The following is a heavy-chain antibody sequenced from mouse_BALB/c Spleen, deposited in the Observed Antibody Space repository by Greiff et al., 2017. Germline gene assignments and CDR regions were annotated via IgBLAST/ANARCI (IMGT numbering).Heavy chain of an antibody. J-gene: IGHJ2*01. V-gene: IGHV5-6-5*01. CDR3: ARESDLYYFDY. CDR2: ISSGGST. CDR1: GFTFSSYA. Sequence: EVQRVESGGGLVKPGGSLKLSCAASGFTFSSYAMSWVRQTPEKRLEWVASISSGGSTYYPDSVKGRFTISRDNARNILYLQMSSLRSEDTAMYYCARESDLYYFDYWGQGTTLTVSS.